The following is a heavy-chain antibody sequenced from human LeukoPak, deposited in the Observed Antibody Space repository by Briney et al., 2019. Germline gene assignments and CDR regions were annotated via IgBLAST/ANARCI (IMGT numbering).Heavy chain of an antibody. CDR3: ARSPARAISYYYYYMGV. J-gene: IGHJ6*03. CDR1: GGTFSSYA. D-gene: IGHD3-9*01. Sequence: GASVKVSCKASGGTFSSYAISWVRQAPGQGLEWMGGIIPIFGAANYAQKFQGRVTITTDESTSTAYMELSSLRSEDSAVYYCARSPARAISYYYYYMGVWGKGTTVTVS. CDR2: IIPIFGAA. V-gene: IGHV1-69*05.